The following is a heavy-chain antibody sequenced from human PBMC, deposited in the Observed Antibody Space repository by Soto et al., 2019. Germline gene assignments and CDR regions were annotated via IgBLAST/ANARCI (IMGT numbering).Heavy chain of an antibody. J-gene: IGHJ4*02. V-gene: IGHV3-9*01. CDR2: ISWNSGGI. D-gene: IGHD4-17*01. Sequence: GGSLRLSCAASGFTFDDYAMHWVRQAPGKGLEWVSGISWNSGGIAYADSVKGRFIISRDNAKNSLYLQMNSLRAEDTALYYCAKDATTVVTSHKDYWGQGTLVTVSS. CDR3: AKDATTVVTSHKDY. CDR1: GFTFDDYA.